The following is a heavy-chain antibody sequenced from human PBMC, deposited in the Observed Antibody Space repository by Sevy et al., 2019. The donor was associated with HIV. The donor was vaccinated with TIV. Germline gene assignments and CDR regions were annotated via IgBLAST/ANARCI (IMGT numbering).Heavy chain of an antibody. CDR2: ISSSSNDI. V-gene: IGHV3-21*01. D-gene: IGHD1-7*01. CDR3: AEKMELLVPDY. Sequence: GGSLRLSCAASGFIFSNYNMHWVRQAPGKGLQWVSCISSSSNDIYYADSLKGRFTISRDNAKKSLFLQMNSLRAEDTAVYYCAEKMELLVPDYWGQGTLVTVSS. CDR1: GFIFSNYN. J-gene: IGHJ4*02.